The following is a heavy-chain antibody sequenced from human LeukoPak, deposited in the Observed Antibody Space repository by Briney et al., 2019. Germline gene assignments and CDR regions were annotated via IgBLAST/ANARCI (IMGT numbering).Heavy chain of an antibody. V-gene: IGHV3-23*01. Sequence: GGSLRLSCAASGLTFSSYAMSWVRQAPGKGLEWVSAICGSGGSTYYADSVKGRFTISRDNSKNTLYLQMNSLRAEDTAVYYCAKRGRDGYNYPFDYWGQGTLVTVSS. J-gene: IGHJ4*02. CDR2: ICGSGGST. CDR1: GLTFSSYA. CDR3: AKRGRDGYNYPFDY. D-gene: IGHD5-24*01.